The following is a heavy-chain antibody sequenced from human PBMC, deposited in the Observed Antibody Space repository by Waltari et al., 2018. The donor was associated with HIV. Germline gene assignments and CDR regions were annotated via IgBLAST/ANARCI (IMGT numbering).Heavy chain of an antibody. CDR3: VRQRTVTTFTYYYLDG. V-gene: IGHV4-34*01. J-gene: IGHJ6*03. D-gene: IGHD4-4*01. Sequence: SSSRASPGKGLGWIGEINQSGRANHNASLESRVTMSVATSKNQFSLRLTSMTAADSAVYYCVRQRTVTTFTYYYLDGWGKGTTVTGSS. CDR2: INQSGRA.